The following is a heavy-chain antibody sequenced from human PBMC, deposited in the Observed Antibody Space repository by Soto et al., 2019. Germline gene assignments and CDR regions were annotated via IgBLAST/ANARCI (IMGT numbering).Heavy chain of an antibody. CDR3: AGGGAGSGPFTWELPDH. J-gene: IGHJ4*02. D-gene: IGHD1-26*01. V-gene: IGHV1-45*02. CDR1: GNTFTYRY. CDR2: ITPFSGDV. Sequence: QMQLVQSGAEVKKTGSSVTVSCKALGNTFTYRYLHWVRQAPGQALEWMGWITPFSGDVHYAQKFHERVTTTRARSINTAYMQMSSLRSEDTAMYFCAGGGAGSGPFTWELPDHWGQGTLVTVSS.